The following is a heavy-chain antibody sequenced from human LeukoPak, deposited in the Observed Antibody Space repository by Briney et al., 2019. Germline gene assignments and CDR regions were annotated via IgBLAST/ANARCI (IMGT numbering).Heavy chain of an antibody. CDR2: INPSGGST. J-gene: IGHJ4*02. CDR1: GYTFTSYY. Sequence: ASVKVSCKASGYTFTSYYMHWVRQAPGHGLGWMGIINPSGGSTSDAQKFQGRVTMTRDTSTSTVYKELSSLRSEDTAVYYCARDGHYYGSGSYYNPMYYWGQGTLVTVSS. V-gene: IGHV1-46*01. CDR3: ARDGHYYGSGSYYNPMYY. D-gene: IGHD3-10*01.